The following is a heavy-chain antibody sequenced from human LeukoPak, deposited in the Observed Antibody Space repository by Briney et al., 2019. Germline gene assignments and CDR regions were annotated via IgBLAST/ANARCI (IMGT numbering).Heavy chain of an antibody. CDR1: GFTFDHYG. Sequence: PGGSLRLACAASGFTFDHYGMHWVRQAPGKGLEWVSSISWNSASVGYVDSVKGRFTISRDNAKNSLYLQMNSLRAEDTALYYCAKDYGYSSSWYDYWGQGTLVTVSS. CDR3: AKDYGYSSSWYDY. V-gene: IGHV3-9*01. J-gene: IGHJ4*02. D-gene: IGHD6-13*01. CDR2: ISWNSASV.